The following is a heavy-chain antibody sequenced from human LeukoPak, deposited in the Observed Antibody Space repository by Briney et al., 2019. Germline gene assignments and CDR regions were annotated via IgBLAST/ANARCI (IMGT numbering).Heavy chain of an antibody. CDR3: ARDSLLRGYDFWSGYYTLMFDY. J-gene: IGHJ4*02. CDR2: ISAYKGNT. CDR1: GYTFTSYG. Sequence: ASVKVSCKASGYTFTSYGISWVRQAPGQGLEGMGLISAYKGNTNYAQKLQGRVNMTTDTSTSTAYMELRSLRSDDTAVYYCARDSLLRGYDFWSGYYTLMFDYWGQGTLVTVSS. V-gene: IGHV1-18*01. D-gene: IGHD3-3*01.